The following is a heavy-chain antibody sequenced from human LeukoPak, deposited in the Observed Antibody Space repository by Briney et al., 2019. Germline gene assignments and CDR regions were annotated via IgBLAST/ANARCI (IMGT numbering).Heavy chain of an antibody. Sequence: PSETLSLTCTVSGGSISSYYWSWIRQPPGKGLEWIGYIYYSGSTNYNPSLKSRVTISVDTSKNQFSLKLSSVTAADTAVYYCARRATMIFGTRAHWYFDLWGRGTLVTVSS. V-gene: IGHV4-59*08. CDR1: GGSISSYY. J-gene: IGHJ2*01. CDR2: IYYSGST. CDR3: ARRATMIFGTRAHWYFDL. D-gene: IGHD2-15*01.